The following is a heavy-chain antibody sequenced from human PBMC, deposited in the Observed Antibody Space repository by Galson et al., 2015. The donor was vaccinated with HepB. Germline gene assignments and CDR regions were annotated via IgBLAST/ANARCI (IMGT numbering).Heavy chain of an antibody. J-gene: IGHJ4*02. Sequence: ETLSLTCTVSGGSISSSSYYWGWIRQPPGKGLEWIGSIYYSGSTYYNPSLKSRVTISVDTSKNQFSLKLSSVTAADTPVYYCARESSTSCYDYWGQGTLVTVSS. CDR2: IYYSGST. CDR1: GGSISSSSYY. CDR3: ARESSTSCYDY. D-gene: IGHD2-2*01. V-gene: IGHV4-39*07.